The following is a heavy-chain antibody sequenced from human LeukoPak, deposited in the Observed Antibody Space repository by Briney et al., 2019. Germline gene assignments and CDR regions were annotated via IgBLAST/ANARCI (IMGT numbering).Heavy chain of an antibody. V-gene: IGHV4-34*01. D-gene: IGHD1-26*01. CDR1: GGPFSHYY. Sequence: SETLSLTCDVSGGPFSHYYWTWIRQPPGKGLEWIGEINGSGSTNYDPSLKSRVTISVDTSRKHFSLNLTSVTAADTAVYFCAARIGRYLYYFGMDVWGQGTTVTVSS. CDR2: INGSGST. J-gene: IGHJ6*02. CDR3: AARIGRYLYYFGMDV.